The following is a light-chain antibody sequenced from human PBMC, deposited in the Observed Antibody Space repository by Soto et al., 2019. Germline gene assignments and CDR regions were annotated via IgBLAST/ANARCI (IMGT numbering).Light chain of an antibody. CDR3: QQYGGSPRT. Sequence: EIVLTQSPGSLSLSPGERATLSCRASQVVTSNYLAWYQQKPGQAPRPLIYTTSSKAAGVPERFGGSRSGTDVTLTISRLELEDSAVYYCQQYGGSPRTFGKGTKVEIK. V-gene: IGKV3-20*01. CDR1: QVVTSNY. J-gene: IGKJ1*01. CDR2: TTS.